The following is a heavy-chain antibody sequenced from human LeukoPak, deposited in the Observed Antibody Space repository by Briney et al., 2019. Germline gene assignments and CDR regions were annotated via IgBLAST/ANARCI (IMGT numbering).Heavy chain of an antibody. J-gene: IGHJ2*01. Sequence: ASVKVSCKASGYSFTSYGITWVRQAPGQGLEWMGWISACNGNTDYAQKLQGRVTMTTDTPTNTAYMELRSLRSDDTALYYCARDNRYFDLWGRGTLVTVSS. CDR1: GYSFTSYG. D-gene: IGHD1-14*01. CDR2: ISACNGNT. CDR3: ARDNRYFDL. V-gene: IGHV1-18*01.